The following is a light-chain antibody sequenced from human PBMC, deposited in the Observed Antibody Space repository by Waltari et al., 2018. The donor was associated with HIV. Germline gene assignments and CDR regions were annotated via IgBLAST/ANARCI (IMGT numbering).Light chain of an antibody. V-gene: IGLV7-43*01. CDR2: STN. Sequence: QTVETQEPSLTVSPGGTVTLTCASSTGAVTSGNYPNWFQQKPGHAPRALIYSTNKKHSWTPARFSGSPLGGKAALTLSGVQPEDEAEYYCLLYYGGQGYVFGTGTKVTVL. CDR1: TGAVTSGNY. CDR3: LLYYGGQGYV. J-gene: IGLJ1*01.